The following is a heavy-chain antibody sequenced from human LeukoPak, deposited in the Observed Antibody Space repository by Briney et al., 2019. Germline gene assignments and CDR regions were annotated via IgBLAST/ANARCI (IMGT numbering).Heavy chain of an antibody. D-gene: IGHD3-22*01. CDR2: IYYSGST. J-gene: IGHJ5*02. CDR1: GASISSSDYY. CDR3: ARHQITMIVVVLNWFDP. V-gene: IGHV4-39*01. Sequence: SETLSLTCTVSGASISSSDYYWAWIRQPPGKGLEWIGNIYYSGSTYYNPSLKSRVTISVDTSKNQFSLKLSSVTTADTAVYYCARHQITMIVVVLNWFDPWGQGTLVTVSS.